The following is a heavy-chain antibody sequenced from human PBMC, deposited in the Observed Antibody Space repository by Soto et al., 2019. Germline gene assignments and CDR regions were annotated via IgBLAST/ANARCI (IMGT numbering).Heavy chain of an antibody. D-gene: IGHD2-2*01. CDR3: AREGYCSSTSCYGRYYYYGMDV. CDR1: GYTFTSYG. Sequence: ASVKVSCKASGYTFTSYGISWVRQAPGQGLEWMGWISAYNGNTNYAQKLQGRVTMTTDTSTSTAYMELRSLRSDDTAVYYCAREGYCSSTSCYGRYYYYGMDVWGQGTTVTVSS. J-gene: IGHJ6*02. V-gene: IGHV1-18*01. CDR2: ISAYNGNT.